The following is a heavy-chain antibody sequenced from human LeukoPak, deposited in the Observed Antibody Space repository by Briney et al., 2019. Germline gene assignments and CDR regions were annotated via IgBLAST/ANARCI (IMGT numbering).Heavy chain of an antibody. J-gene: IGHJ4*02. CDR2: ISGTGGST. D-gene: IGHD3-22*01. Sequence: GGSLRLSCAASEFTFSRYAMSWVRQAPGKGLEWVSTISGTGGSTYYADSVKGRFTISRDNSKNTMYLQMNSLRAEDTAVYYCAKFQANYYDSSGYGCFDYWGQGTLVTVSS. CDR3: AKFQANYYDSSGYGCFDY. CDR1: EFTFSRYA. V-gene: IGHV3-23*01.